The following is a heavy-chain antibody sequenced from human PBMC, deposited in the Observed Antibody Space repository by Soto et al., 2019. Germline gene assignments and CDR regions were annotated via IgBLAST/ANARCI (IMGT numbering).Heavy chain of an antibody. CDR1: GYSFSFYW. CDR2: MYPDDSDI. Sequence: GESLKISCKASGYSFSFYWIGWVRQMPGKGLEWMAIMYPDDSDIRYSPSFEAHVTISADKSIKTTYLQWSSLKASDTAIYFCASSVLVTSTMNYFDLWGQGTLVTVSS. J-gene: IGHJ4*02. CDR3: ASSVLVTSTMNYFDL. V-gene: IGHV5-51*01. D-gene: IGHD2-8*02.